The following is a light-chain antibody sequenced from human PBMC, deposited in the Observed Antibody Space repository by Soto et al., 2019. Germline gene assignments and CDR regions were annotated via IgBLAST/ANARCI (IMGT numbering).Light chain of an antibody. CDR3: CSYAGSTTYL. J-gene: IGLJ1*01. CDR1: SSDVGSYDL. Sequence: QSVLTQPASVSGSPGQSITISCTGTSSDVGSYDLVSWYQQYPGKAPKLVIYVVNKRPSGVSNRFSGSKSGNTASLTISGLQAEDEADYYCCSYAGSTTYLFGTGTKVTVL. V-gene: IGLV2-23*02. CDR2: VVN.